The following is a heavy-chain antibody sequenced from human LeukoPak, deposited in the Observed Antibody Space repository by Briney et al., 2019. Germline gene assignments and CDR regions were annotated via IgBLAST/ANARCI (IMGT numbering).Heavy chain of an antibody. V-gene: IGHV3-74*01. J-gene: IGHJ3*02. CDR1: GFTFSSYT. CDR3: ARVVVVAATWGNDAFDI. CDR2: INSDGSST. Sequence: GGSLRLSCAASGFTFSSYTMNWVRQAPGKGLVWVSRINSDGSSTSYADSVEGRFTISRDNAKNTLYLQMNSLRAEDTAVYYCARVVVVAATWGNDAFDIWGQGTMVTVSS. D-gene: IGHD2-15*01.